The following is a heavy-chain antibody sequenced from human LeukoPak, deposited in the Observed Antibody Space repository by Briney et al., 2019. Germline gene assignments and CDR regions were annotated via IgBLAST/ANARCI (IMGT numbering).Heavy chain of an antibody. CDR1: GFTFSTYA. Sequence: GGSLRLSCAASGFTFSTYAMHWVRQPPGKGLEWVAVISFDENNKYYADSVKGRFTISRDNSKNTLSLQMSSLRAEDTAVYYCAKDGPRFYDYVWGSYRPNWFDPWGQGTLVTVSS. V-gene: IGHV3-30*14. CDR2: ISFDENNK. J-gene: IGHJ5*02. D-gene: IGHD3-16*02. CDR3: AKDGPRFYDYVWGSYRPNWFDP.